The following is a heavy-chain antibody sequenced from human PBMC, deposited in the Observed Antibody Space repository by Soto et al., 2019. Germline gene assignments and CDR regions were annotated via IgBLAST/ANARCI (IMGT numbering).Heavy chain of an antibody. CDR2: INNGGGST. D-gene: IGHD3-10*01. Sequence: GGSLRLSCAASGFTFSTYAMSWVRQAPGKGLEWVSSINNGGGSTNYADSVKGRFTISRDDSKSIAYLQMNSLKTEDTAVYYCTRLNYYGSGSYNPTHKTEYYYYYMDVWGKGTTVTVSS. J-gene: IGHJ6*03. V-gene: IGHV3-23*01. CDR1: GFTFSTYA. CDR3: TRLNYYGSGSYNPTHKTEYYYYYMDV.